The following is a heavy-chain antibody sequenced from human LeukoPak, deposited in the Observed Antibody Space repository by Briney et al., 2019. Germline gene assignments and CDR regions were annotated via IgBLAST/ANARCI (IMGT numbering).Heavy chain of an antibody. CDR2: IYHSGST. V-gene: IGHV4-31*03. CDR1: GGSISSGGYY. J-gene: IGHJ6*02. CDR3: ARSGGNSRRYYYGMDV. D-gene: IGHD4-23*01. Sequence: SQTLSLTCTVSGGSISSGGYYWSWIRQHPGKGLEWIGYIYHSGSTYYNPSLKSRVPISVDTSKNQFSLKLSSVTAADTAVYYCARSGGNSRRYYYGMDVWGQGTTVTVSS.